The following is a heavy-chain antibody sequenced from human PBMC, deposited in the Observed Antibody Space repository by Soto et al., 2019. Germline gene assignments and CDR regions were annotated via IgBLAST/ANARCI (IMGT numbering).Heavy chain of an antibody. J-gene: IGHJ4*02. D-gene: IGHD3-10*01. CDR1: GFTFSSYS. CDR3: ARANYYGSPGDFDY. V-gene: IGHV3-48*01. CDR2: ISSSSSTI. Sequence: VQLVESGGGLVQPGGSLRLSCAASGFTFSSYSMNWVRQAPGKGLEWVSYISSSSSTIYYADSVKGRFTISRDNATNSLYLQMNSLRAEDTAVYYCARANYYGSPGDFDYWGQGTLVTVSS.